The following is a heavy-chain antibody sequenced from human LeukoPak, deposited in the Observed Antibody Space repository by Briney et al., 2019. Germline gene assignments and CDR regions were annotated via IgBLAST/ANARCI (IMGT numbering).Heavy chain of an antibody. CDR3: ARDPYYYDSSGLVRVLDY. J-gene: IGHJ4*02. CDR2: ISSSGSTI. Sequence: PGGSLRLSCAASGFTFSSYEMNWVRQAPGKGLEWVSYISSSGSTIYYADSVKGRFTISRDNAKNSLYLQMNSLRAEDTAVYYCARDPYYYDSSGLVRVLDYWGQGTLVTVSS. D-gene: IGHD3-22*01. V-gene: IGHV3-48*03. CDR1: GFTFSSYE.